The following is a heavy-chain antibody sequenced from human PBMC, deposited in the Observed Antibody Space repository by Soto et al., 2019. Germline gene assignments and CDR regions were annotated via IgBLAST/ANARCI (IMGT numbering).Heavy chain of an antibody. D-gene: IGHD4-17*01. V-gene: IGHV4-30-2*01. J-gene: IGHJ3*02. CDR2: IYHIGST. Sequence: QLQLQESASGLVKPSQTLSLTCAVSGGSLRSGGYSWSWIRQPPGTGLEWIGYIYHIGSTYYNPSLKSRVTISVDRSKHQFSLKLSSVTAADTAVYYCARAHTVTTPSLIDIWGQGTMVTVSS. CDR1: GGSLRSGGYS. CDR3: ARAHTVTTPSLIDI.